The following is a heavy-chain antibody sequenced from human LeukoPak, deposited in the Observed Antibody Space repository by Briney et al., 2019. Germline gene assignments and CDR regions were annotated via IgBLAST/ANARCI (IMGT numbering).Heavy chain of an antibody. CDR3: TRPLRSGPYAFDI. D-gene: IGHD3-10*01. J-gene: IGHJ3*02. Sequence: PGRSLRLSCAASGFTFSSYGMHWVRQAPGKGLEWVAVISVDGSNEYYADSVKGRFTISRDNSKNTLYLQTNSLRPEDTAVYYCTRPLRSGPYAFDIWGQGTMVTVSS. CDR1: GFTFSSYG. V-gene: IGHV3-30*03. CDR2: ISVDGSNE.